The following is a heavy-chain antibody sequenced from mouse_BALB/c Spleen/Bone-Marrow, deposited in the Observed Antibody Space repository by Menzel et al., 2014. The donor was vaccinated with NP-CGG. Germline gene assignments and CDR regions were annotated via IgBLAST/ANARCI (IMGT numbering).Heavy chain of an antibody. CDR1: GFTFSDYY. CDR2: IRNKANGYTT. J-gene: IGHJ2*01. V-gene: IGHV7-3*02. CDR3: ARDKGRVLSDY. D-gene: IGHD1-1*01. Sequence: EVKLVESGGGLVQPGGSLRLSCATSGFTFSDYYMNWVRQPPGKALEWLGFIRNKANGYTTEYSASVKGRFTISRDNSQNILYLQMNTLRAEDSATYYCARDKGRVLSDYWGQGATLTVSS.